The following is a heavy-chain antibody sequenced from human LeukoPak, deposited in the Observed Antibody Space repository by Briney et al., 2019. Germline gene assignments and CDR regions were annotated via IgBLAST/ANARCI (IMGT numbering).Heavy chain of an antibody. J-gene: IGHJ5*02. CDR1: GFILNDYG. Sequence: GGSLRLSCAASGFILNDYGMHWVRQAPGKGLEWVADIWFDKNQHFADSVKGRFAISRDNSKNTVYLQINSLRAEDTAVYYCARLVNIYDSSGYPENWFDPWGQGTLVTVSS. CDR2: IWFDKNQ. CDR3: ARLVNIYDSSGYPENWFDP. V-gene: IGHV3-33*01. D-gene: IGHD3-22*01.